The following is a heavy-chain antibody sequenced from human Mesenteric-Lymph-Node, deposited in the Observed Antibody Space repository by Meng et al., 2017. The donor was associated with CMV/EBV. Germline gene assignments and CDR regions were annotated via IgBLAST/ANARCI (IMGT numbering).Heavy chain of an antibody. D-gene: IGHD3-3*01. CDR1: GFTFSDYY. CDR3: AGGPTSGSGYPYFDY. J-gene: IGHJ4*02. CDR2: ISSNGRTM. V-gene: IGHV3-11*01. Sequence: GESLKISCAASGFTFSDYYMNWIRQAPGKGLEWVSYISSNGRTMYYADSVKGRFTISRDNAKNSLYLQMNSLRAEDTAVYYCAGGPTSGSGYPYFDYWGQGTLVTVSS.